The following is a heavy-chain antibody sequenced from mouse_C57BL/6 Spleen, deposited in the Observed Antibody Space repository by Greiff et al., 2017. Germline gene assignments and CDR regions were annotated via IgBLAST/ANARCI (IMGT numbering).Heavy chain of an antibody. Sequence: QVQLKQSGAELVRPGASVTLSCKASGYTFTDYEMHWVKQTPVHGLEWIGAIDPETGGTAYNQKFKGKAILTADKSSSTAYMELRSLTSEDSAVYYCTRGLGPYYAMDYWGQGTSVTVSS. V-gene: IGHV1-15*01. D-gene: IGHD4-1*01. CDR2: IDPETGGT. CDR1: GYTFTDYE. J-gene: IGHJ4*01. CDR3: TRGLGPYYAMDY.